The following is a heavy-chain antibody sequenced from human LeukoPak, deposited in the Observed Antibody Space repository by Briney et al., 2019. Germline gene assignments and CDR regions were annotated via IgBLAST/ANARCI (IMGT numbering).Heavy chain of an antibody. V-gene: IGHV1-69*05. CDR1: GGTFSSYA. Sequence: SVKVSCKASGGTFSSYAISWVRQAPGQGLEWMGGIIPIFGTANYAQKFQGRVTITTDESTSTAYMELCSLRSEDTAVYYCARAGIRMNYDILTGYTWFDPWGQGTLVTVSS. D-gene: IGHD3-9*01. CDR3: ARAGIRMNYDILTGYTWFDP. CDR2: IIPIFGTA. J-gene: IGHJ5*02.